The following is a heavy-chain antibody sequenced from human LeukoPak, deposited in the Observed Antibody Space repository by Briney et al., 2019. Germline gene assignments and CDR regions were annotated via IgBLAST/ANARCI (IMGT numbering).Heavy chain of an antibody. CDR3: ARGQYCSGGSCFFDY. V-gene: IGHV1-2*02. CDR2: INPKSGGA. Sequence: ASVKVSCKTSGYTFTGYYLHWVRQAPGQGLEWMGWINPKSGGANYAQQFQGRVTMTRDTSISTAYMELSSLRSDDTGVYYCARGQYCSGGSCFFDYWGQGTLVTVSS. J-gene: IGHJ4*02. CDR1: GYTFTGYY. D-gene: IGHD2-15*01.